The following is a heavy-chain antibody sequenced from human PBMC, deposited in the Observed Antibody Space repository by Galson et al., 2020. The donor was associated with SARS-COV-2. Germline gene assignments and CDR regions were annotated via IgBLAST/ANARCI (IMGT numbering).Heavy chain of an antibody. CDR2: IYSGGST. D-gene: IGHD3-3*01. CDR3: GRGPDIWSGSTRVFDY. J-gene: IGHJ4*02. Sequence: GGSLRLSCAASGFTVSSNYMSWVRQAPGKGLEWVSVIYSGGSTYYADSVKGRFTISRDNSKNTLYLQMNSLRAEDTAVYYCGRGPDIWSGSTRVFDYWGQGTLVTVSS. V-gene: IGHV3-53*01. CDR1: GFTVSSNY.